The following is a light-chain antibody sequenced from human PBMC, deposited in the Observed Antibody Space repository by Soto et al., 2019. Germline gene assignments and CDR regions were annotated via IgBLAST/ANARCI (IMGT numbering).Light chain of an antibody. J-gene: IGKJ2*01. V-gene: IGKV3-20*01. Sequence: EIVLTQSPGTLSLSPGERATLSCRASQSVGNNFLAWYQQKPGQAPRLLIYGASSTATGIPDRFSGSGFGRDFTVTISSLEPDDLAVYYCQQYGSFPYTFGLGAKLEIK. CDR3: QQYGSFPYT. CDR2: GAS. CDR1: QSVGNNF.